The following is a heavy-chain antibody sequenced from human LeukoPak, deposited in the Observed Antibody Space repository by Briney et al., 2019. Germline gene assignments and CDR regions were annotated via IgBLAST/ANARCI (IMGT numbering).Heavy chain of an antibody. V-gene: IGHV1-69*05. CDR3: ARVPDRSSYVDY. J-gene: IGHJ4*02. Sequence: GSSVKVSCKACGGTFSSYAISWVGQAPGEGLEWMGGIIAILGTANYVQKFQARDKITTDDSTSTAYLELSSQRPEDTAVYYCARVPDRSSYVDYWGQGTLVPVSS. CDR1: GGTFSSYA. CDR2: IIAILGTA. D-gene: IGHD3-22*01.